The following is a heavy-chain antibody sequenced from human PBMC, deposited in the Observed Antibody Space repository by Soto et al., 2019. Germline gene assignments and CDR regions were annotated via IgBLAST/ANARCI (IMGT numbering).Heavy chain of an antibody. V-gene: IGHV4-39*01. CDR2: IYYSGST. CDR3: ASFTMVSLY. Sequence: SETLSLTCTVSGGSISSSSYYWGWIRQPPGKGLEWIGSIYYSGSTYYNPSLKSRVTISVDTSKNQFSLKLSSVTAADTAVYYCASFTMVSLYWGQGTLVTVSS. CDR1: GGSISSSSYY. D-gene: IGHD3-10*01. J-gene: IGHJ4*02.